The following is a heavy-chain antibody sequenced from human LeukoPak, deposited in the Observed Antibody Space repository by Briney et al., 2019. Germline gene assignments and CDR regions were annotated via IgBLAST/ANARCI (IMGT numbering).Heavy chain of an antibody. D-gene: IGHD3-10*01. V-gene: IGHV5-10-1*01. CDR2: IDPSDSYT. Sequence: GESLKISCKGSGYIFTTNWISWIRQMPGKGLEWMGRIDPSDSYTNYSPSFQGHVTISVDKSISTAYLQWTSLESSDSAMYYCARRGYYYYGMDVWGQGTTVTVSS. CDR1: GYIFTTNW. CDR3: ARRGYYYYGMDV. J-gene: IGHJ6*02.